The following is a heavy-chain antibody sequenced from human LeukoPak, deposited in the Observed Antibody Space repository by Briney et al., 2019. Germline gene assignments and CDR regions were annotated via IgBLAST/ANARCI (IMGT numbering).Heavy chain of an antibody. D-gene: IGHD3-22*01. CDR3: ARDPRGPTGYDSSSRDTFDY. CDR1: GFTFSSYS. J-gene: IGHJ4*02. CDR2: ILYDGSTK. Sequence: PSGGSLRLSCAASGFTFSSYSMNWVRQAPGKGLEWVAVILYDGSTKYYADSVKGRFTISRDNSKSTLYLQMNSLRTEDTAVYYCARDPRGPTGYDSSSRDTFDYWGQGTLVTVSS. V-gene: IGHV3-30*03.